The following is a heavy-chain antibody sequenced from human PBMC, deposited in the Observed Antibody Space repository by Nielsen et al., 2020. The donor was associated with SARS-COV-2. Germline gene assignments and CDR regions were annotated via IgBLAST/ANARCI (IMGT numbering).Heavy chain of an antibody. CDR2: MNPNSGNT. CDR3: ARASMATISPLDY. J-gene: IGHJ4*02. V-gene: IGHV1-8*01. D-gene: IGHD5-24*01. Sequence: ASVKVSCKASGYTFTSYDINWVRQATGQGLEWMGWMNPNSGNTGYAQKFQGRVTMTRNTSISTAYMVLSSLRSEDTAVYYCARASMATISPLDYWGQGTLVTVSS. CDR1: GYTFTSYD.